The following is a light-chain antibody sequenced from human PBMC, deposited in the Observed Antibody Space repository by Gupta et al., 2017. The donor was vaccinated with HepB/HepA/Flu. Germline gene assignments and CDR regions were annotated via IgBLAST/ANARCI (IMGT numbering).Light chain of an antibody. V-gene: IGLV2-11*01. Sequence: QSALTQPRSVSGSPGQSGPIYCTGTGGDVGYYNYVSWYQQHPGKAPKFIISDVTKRPSGVPDRFSGSKSGSTASLTISGLQAEDEAEYFCGSYAGSYGLYLFGTGTKVTVL. CDR3: GSYAGSYGLYL. CDR1: GGDVGYYNY. J-gene: IGLJ1*01. CDR2: DVT.